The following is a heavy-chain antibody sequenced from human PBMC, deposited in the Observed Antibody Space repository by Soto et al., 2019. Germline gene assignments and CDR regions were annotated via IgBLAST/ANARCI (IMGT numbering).Heavy chain of an antibody. D-gene: IGHD2-15*01. Sequence: HPGGSLRLSCAASGFTFSSYAMSWVRQAPGKGLEWVSAISGSGGSTYYADSVKGRFTISRDNSKNTLYLQMNSLRAEDTAVYYCAKGVAATPAPFDYWGQGTLVTVSS. J-gene: IGHJ4*02. V-gene: IGHV3-23*01. CDR3: AKGVAATPAPFDY. CDR1: GFTFSSYA. CDR2: ISGSGGST.